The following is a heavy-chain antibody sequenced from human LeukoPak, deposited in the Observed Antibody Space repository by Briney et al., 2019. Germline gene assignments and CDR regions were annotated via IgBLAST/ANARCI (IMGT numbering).Heavy chain of an antibody. CDR3: AKDYQVVPANNWFDP. D-gene: IGHD2-2*01. J-gene: IGHJ5*02. CDR1: GFTFSSYA. Sequence: GGSLRLSCAASGFTFSSYAMSWVRQAPGKGLEWVSVIISSSGRVTHYADSVKGRFTISRDNSKNTLYLQMNSLRAEDTAVYYCAKDYQVVPANNWFDPWGQGTLVTVSS. V-gene: IGHV3-23*01. CDR2: IISSSGRVT.